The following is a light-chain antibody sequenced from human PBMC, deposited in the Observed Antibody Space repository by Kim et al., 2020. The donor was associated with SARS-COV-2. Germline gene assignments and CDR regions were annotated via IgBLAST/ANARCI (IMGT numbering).Light chain of an antibody. J-gene: IGKJ2*01. CDR2: NGS. Sequence: LSPGERANLSCRASQSVTSNFLAWYQRKPGQAPRLLISNGSNRATDIPDRFSGSGSGTDFTLTISSLEPEDFAVYYCQQYASSPYTFGLGTKLEI. CDR1: QSVTSNF. CDR3: QQYASSPYT. V-gene: IGKV3-20*01.